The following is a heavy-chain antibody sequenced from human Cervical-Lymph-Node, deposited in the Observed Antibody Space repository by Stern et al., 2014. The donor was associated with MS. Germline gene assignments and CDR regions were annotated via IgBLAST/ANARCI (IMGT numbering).Heavy chain of an antibody. Sequence: EVQLVESGGGVIQPGGSLRLSCTASGFTVSRDYMTWVRQAPGKGLEWVSLITNVGSAFCTDSVKGRFTISRDDSKNTVYLHMTGLRAEDTAMYYCARDTSSPERSDWWGQGTLVTVSS. CDR3: ARDTSSPERSDW. CDR2: ITNVGSA. D-gene: IGHD1-1*01. CDR1: GFTVSRDY. V-gene: IGHV3-53*01. J-gene: IGHJ4*02.